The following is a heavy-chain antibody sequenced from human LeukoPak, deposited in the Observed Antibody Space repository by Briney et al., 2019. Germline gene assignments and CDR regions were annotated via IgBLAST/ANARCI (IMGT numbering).Heavy chain of an antibody. J-gene: IGHJ4*02. CDR3: GRLSGTSGTTSRVLHY. D-gene: IGHD1-1*01. Sequence: QSGGSLRLSCAASGFTFITYAMIWVRRAPGKGLEWVSAVSGSGDATYYADFVKGRFTISRDNSENTVYLQMNSLRAEDTAVYYCGRLSGTSGTTSRVLHYWGQGALVTVSS. CDR1: GFTFITYA. V-gene: IGHV3-23*01. CDR2: VSGSGDAT.